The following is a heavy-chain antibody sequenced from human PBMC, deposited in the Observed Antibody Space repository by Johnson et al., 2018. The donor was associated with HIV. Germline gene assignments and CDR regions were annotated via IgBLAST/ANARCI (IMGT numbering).Heavy chain of an antibody. CDR3: LQDGYCSSANCHTGAFDV. CDR2: IKDDGSEK. CDR1: GFTFNVHR. D-gene: IGHD2-2*02. J-gene: IGHJ3*01. Sequence: VQLVESGGGLVQSRRSLRLSCAASGFTFNVHRMNWVRQAPGKGLEWVTNIKDDGSEKYHVDPVKGRFSISRDNSKNMLYLQMDSLRVEDTAVYFCLQDGYCSSANCHTGAFDVWGRGTTVTVSS. V-gene: IGHV3-7*05.